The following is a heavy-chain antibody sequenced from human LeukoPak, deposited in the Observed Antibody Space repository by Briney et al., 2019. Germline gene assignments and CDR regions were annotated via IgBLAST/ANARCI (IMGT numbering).Heavy chain of an antibody. CDR2: IKQDGSEK. CDR3: ARVVPPLYYFDY. Sequence: GVSLRLSCAASGFTFSSSWMSWVRQAPGKGLEWVANIKQDGSEKYYVDSVKGRFTISRDNAKNSLYLQMNSLRAEDTAVYYCARVVPPLYYFDYWGQGTLVTVS. D-gene: IGHD3-10*01. CDR1: GFTFSSSW. V-gene: IGHV3-7*01. J-gene: IGHJ4*02.